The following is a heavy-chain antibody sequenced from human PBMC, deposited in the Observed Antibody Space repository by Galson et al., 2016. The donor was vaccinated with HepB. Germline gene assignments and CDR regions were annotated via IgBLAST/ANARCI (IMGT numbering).Heavy chain of an antibody. CDR3: SRGRDFWSAHSSADY. CDR2: IRNRAYRGTT. J-gene: IGHJ4*02. D-gene: IGHD3-3*01. CDR1: GFTIGDFA. V-gene: IGHV3-49*03. Sequence: SLRLSCATSGFTIGDFAVNWFRQAPGKGLEWVGFIRNRAYRGTTEYAASVKGRFTISRDDSKGIAYLQMNGLKTEDTAIYYCSRGRDFWSAHSSADYWGQGTLVTVSS.